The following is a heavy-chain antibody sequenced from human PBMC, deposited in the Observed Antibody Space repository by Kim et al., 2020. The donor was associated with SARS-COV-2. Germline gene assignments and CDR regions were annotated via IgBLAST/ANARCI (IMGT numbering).Heavy chain of an antibody. D-gene: IGHD3-10*01. V-gene: IGHV1-46*01. CDR2: INPSGGST. CDR3: ARDPGSKLLLGWFDP. J-gene: IGHJ5*02. CDR1: GYTFTSYY. Sequence: ASVKVSCKASGYTFTSYYMHWVRQAPGQGLEWMGIINPSGGSTSYAQKFQGRVTMTRDTSTSTVYMELSRLRSEDTAVYYCARDPGSKLLLGWFDPWGQGTLVTVSS.